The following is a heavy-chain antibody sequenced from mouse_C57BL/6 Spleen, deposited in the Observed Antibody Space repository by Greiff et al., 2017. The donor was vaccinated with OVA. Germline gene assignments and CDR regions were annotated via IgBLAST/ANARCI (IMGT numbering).Heavy chain of an antibody. D-gene: IGHD4-1*01. CDR3: VRGTGTTFDY. V-gene: IGHV5-17*01. CDR1: GFTFSDYG. Sequence: EVKLVESGGGLVKPGGSLKLSCAASGFTFSDYGMHWVRQAPEKGLEWVAYISSGSSTIYYTDTVKGRFTISRDNAKNTLFLQMTSLRSEDTAMYYCVRGTGTTFDYWGQGTTLTVSS. J-gene: IGHJ2*01. CDR2: ISSGSSTI.